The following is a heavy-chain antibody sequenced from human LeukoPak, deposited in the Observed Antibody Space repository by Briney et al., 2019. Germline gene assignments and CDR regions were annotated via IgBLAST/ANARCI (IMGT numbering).Heavy chain of an antibody. CDR2: ISAYNGNT. Sequence: ASVKVSCKASGYTFTSYGISWVRQAPGQGLEWMGWISAYNGNTNYAQKLQGRVTMTTDTSTSTAYVELRSLRSDDTAVYYCARDPGGHCDGHSCWGSRIDPWGQGTLVTVSS. V-gene: IGHV1-18*01. CDR1: GYTFTSYG. J-gene: IGHJ5*02. CDR3: ARDPGGHCDGHSCWGSRIDP. D-gene: IGHD2-15*01.